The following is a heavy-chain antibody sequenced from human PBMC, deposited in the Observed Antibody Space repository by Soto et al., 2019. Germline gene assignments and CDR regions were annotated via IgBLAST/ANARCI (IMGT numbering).Heavy chain of an antibody. J-gene: IGHJ4*02. Sequence: ETLSLTCTVSGGSISSSSYYWGWIRQPPGKGLEWIGSIYYSGSTYYNPSLKSRVTISVDTSKNQFSLKLSSVTAADTAVYYCARQQMDTAMVRHDYWGQGTLVTVSS. CDR1: GGSISSSSYY. CDR2: IYYSGST. CDR3: ARQQMDTAMVRHDY. V-gene: IGHV4-39*01. D-gene: IGHD5-18*01.